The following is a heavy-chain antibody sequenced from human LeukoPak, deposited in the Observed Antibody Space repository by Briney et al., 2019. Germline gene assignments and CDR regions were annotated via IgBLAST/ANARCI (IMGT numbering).Heavy chain of an antibody. CDR2: ISGSGGTT. CDR3: AIVVAARQGTIDP. D-gene: IGHD6-6*01. CDR1: GFTFSSYA. J-gene: IGHJ5*02. V-gene: IGHV3-23*01. Sequence: AGSLRLSCAASGFTFSSYAMSCVRQAPRKGLEWVSAISGSGGTTYYAASVKGRFTISRDNSKRTFYVQMKRLRAEDTAVYYCAIVVAARQGTIDPWGQGTLVTISS.